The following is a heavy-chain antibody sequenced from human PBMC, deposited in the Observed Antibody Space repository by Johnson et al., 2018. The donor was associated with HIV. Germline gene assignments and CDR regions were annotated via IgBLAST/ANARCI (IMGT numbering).Heavy chain of an antibody. D-gene: IGHD6-13*01. V-gene: IGHV3-30*03. CDR2: ISYDGSNT. CDR3: ARDGKYSSIGPDAFDV. CDR1: GFTLSTYG. J-gene: IGHJ3*01. Sequence: VQLVESGGGVVQPGRSLRLSCAASGFTLSTYGMPWVRQAPGQGLEWVALISYDGSNTYYADSVRGRSTLSRDNSKNTVYLQMNSLRAEDTAVYCCARDGKYSSIGPDAFDVWGQGTMVTVSS.